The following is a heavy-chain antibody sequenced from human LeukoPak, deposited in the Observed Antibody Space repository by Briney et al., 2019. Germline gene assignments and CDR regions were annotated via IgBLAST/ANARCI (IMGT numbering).Heavy chain of an antibody. D-gene: IGHD1-26*01. CDR3: ARVRGSSGSYEYYHYMDV. CDR2: IYYSGST. Sequence: SETLSLTCTVSGGSISTNSYYWGWIRQPPGKGLKWIGSIYYSGSTYYNPSLRSRVTVSVNTSKNQFSLKLSSVTATDTAVYYCARVRGSSGSYEYYHYMDVWGKGTTVTISS. V-gene: IGHV4-39*01. J-gene: IGHJ6*03. CDR1: GGSISTNSYY.